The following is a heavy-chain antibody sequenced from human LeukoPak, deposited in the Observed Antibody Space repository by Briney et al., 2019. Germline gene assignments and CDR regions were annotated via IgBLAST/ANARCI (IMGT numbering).Heavy chain of an antibody. J-gene: IGHJ2*01. V-gene: IGHV4-59*08. CDR3: ASLTAYFDL. CDR1: GGSISSSY. Sequence: PSETLSLTCTVSGGSISSSYWSWIRQPPGKGLEWIGYIYYSGSTNYNPSLKSRVTMSVDTSKNQFSRKVTSVTAADTAVYYCASLTAYFDLWGRGTLVTVSS. CDR2: IYYSGST.